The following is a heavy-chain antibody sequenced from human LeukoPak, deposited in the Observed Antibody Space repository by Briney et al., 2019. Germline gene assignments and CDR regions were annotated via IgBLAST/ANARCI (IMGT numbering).Heavy chain of an antibody. CDR1: GGSISSYY. D-gene: IGHD6-19*01. CDR3: ATYSSGWYDAFDI. V-gene: IGHV4-59*01. J-gene: IGHJ3*02. CDR2: IYYSGSA. Sequence: SETLSLTCTVSGGSISSYYWSWIRQPPGKGLEWIGYIYYSGSANYNPSLKSRVTISVDTSKNQFSLKLASVSAADTAVYYCATYSSGWYDAFDIWGQGTMVTVSS.